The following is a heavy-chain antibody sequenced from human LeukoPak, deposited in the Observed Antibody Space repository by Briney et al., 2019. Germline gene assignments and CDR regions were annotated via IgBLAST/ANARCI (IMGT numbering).Heavy chain of an antibody. J-gene: IGHJ5*02. CDR3: ARGDGSTMIRGVSRYGWLDP. V-gene: IGHV4-4*07. D-gene: IGHD3-10*01. CDR2: IFTTGST. Sequence: PSEPLSLTCSVSGGSLSSYYWTWIRQPAGKGLEWIGRIFTTGSTNYNPSLMSRVTMSVDTSKNQFSLKMRSVTAADTAVYYCARGDGSTMIRGVSRYGWLDPWGQGTLVTVSS. CDR1: GGSLSSYY.